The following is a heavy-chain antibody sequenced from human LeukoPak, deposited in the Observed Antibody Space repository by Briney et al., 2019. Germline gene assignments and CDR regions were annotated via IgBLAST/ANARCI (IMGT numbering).Heavy chain of an antibody. Sequence: GSLRLSCAASGFTVSSNYMSWVRQPPGKGLEWIGEINHSGSTNYNPSLKSRVTISVDTSKNQFSLKLSSVTAADTAVYYCASTIVGVRHRERALLSYWGQGTLVTVSS. D-gene: IGHD1-26*01. V-gene: IGHV4-34*01. J-gene: IGHJ4*02. CDR2: INHSGST. CDR1: GFTVSSNY. CDR3: ASTIVGVRHRERALLSY.